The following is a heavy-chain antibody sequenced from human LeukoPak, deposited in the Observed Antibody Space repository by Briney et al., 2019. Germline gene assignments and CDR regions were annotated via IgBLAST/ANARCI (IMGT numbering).Heavy chain of an antibody. CDR2: IYYSGST. Sequence: SETLSLTCTVSGGSISSSSYYWGWIRQPPGKGLEWIGSIYYSGSTYYNPSLKSRVTISVDTSKNQFSLKLSSVTAADTAVYYCARHSQMATIPNEFDYWGQGTLVTVSS. V-gene: IGHV4-39*01. D-gene: IGHD5-24*01. CDR3: ARHSQMATIPNEFDY. CDR1: GGSISSSSYY. J-gene: IGHJ4*02.